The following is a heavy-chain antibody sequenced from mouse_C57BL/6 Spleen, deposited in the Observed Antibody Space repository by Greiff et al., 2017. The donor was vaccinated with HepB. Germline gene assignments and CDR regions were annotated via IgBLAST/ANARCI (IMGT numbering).Heavy chain of an antibody. Sequence: EVKLMESGGGLVQPGGSMKLSCAASGFTFSDAWMDWVRQSPEKGLEWVAEIRNKANNHATYYAESVKGRFTISRDDSKSSVYLQMNSLRAEDTGIYYCTRPYYYGSSYWFAYWGQGTLVTVSA. D-gene: IGHD1-1*01. CDR1: GFTFSDAW. J-gene: IGHJ3*01. CDR3: TRPYYYGSSYWFAY. CDR2: IRNKANNHAT. V-gene: IGHV6-6*01.